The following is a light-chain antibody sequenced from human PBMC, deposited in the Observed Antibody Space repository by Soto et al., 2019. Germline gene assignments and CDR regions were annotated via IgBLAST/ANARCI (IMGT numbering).Light chain of an antibody. V-gene: IGKV3-11*01. CDR1: QSVSSS. J-gene: IGKJ5*01. Sequence: EDVLTQSPATLALSPGATATLSCGASQSVSSSLAWYQQKPGQAPRLLIYDASNRATGIPARFSGSGSGTDFTLTISSLEPEDFEVYYCQQRSNWPITFGQGTRLEIK. CDR2: DAS. CDR3: QQRSNWPIT.